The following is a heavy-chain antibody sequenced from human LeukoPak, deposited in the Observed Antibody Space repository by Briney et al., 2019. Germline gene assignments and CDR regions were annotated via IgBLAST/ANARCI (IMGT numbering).Heavy chain of an antibody. CDR2: IYYSGST. CDR3: ARDLYGSGSYFSH. Sequence: SETLSLTCTVTGGSISSGGYYWSWIRQHPGKGLEWIGYIYYSGSTYYNPSLKSRVTISLDTSKNQFSLKLSSVTAADTAVYYCARDLYGSGSYFSHWGQGTLVTVSS. CDR1: GGSISSGGYY. J-gene: IGHJ4*02. D-gene: IGHD3-10*01. V-gene: IGHV4-31*03.